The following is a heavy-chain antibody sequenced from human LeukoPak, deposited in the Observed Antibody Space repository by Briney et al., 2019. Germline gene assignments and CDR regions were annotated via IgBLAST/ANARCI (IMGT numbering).Heavy chain of an antibody. D-gene: IGHD3-10*01. V-gene: IGHV3-20*04. Sequence: GGSLRLSCAASGFTFDDYGMSWVRQAPGKGLEWVSVINWNGGSTGYADSVKGRFTISRYNLKNSLYLQMKSLRAEDTGLYYCARDRAEIDQYYYMDVWGKGSTVTVCS. CDR1: GFTFDDYG. J-gene: IGHJ6*03. CDR2: INWNGGST. CDR3: ARDRAEIDQYYYMDV.